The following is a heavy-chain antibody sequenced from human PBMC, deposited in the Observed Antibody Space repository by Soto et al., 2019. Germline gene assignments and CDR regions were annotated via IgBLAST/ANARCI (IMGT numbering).Heavy chain of an antibody. D-gene: IGHD5-18*01. CDR1: GFTFSSYC. CDR2: ISSSSGTT. J-gene: IGHJ5*02. Sequence: PWGSLKLSCAASGFTFSSYCMNWVRQVPGKGLEWVSCISSSSGTTYYADSVKGRFTISRDNAKNTLYLQMNSLRDEDTAVYYCARVLRGYSYGPNWFDPWGQGTLVTVSS. V-gene: IGHV3-48*02. CDR3: ARVLRGYSYGPNWFDP.